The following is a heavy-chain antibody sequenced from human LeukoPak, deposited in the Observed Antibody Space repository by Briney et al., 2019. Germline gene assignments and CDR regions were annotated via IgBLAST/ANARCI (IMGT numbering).Heavy chain of an antibody. CDR1: GFIFSSYE. J-gene: IGHJ4*02. V-gene: IGHV3-21*01. Sequence: GGSLRLSCAASGFIFSSYEMNWVRQAPGKGLEWVSSISSSSSYIYYADSVKGRFTISRDNAKNSLYLQMNSLRAEDTAVYYCAREYHYYDSSGYFGYWGQGTLVTVSS. D-gene: IGHD3-22*01. CDR2: ISSSSSYI. CDR3: AREYHYYDSSGYFGY.